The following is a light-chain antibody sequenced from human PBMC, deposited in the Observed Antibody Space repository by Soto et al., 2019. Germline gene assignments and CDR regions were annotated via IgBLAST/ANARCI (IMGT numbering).Light chain of an antibody. CDR1: SSDVGGYNH. CDR2: EVS. V-gene: IGLV2-14*01. CDR3: SSYTSSSPHV. Sequence: SVLTQPASVSGSSGQSITISCTGTSSDVGGYNHVSWYQQRPGKAPRLMIYEVSNRPSGVSNRFSGSKSGNTASLTISGLQAEDEADYYCSSYTSSSPHVFGTGTKVTVL. J-gene: IGLJ1*01.